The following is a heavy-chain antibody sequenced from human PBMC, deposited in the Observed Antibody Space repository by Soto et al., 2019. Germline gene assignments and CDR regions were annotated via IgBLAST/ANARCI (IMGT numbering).Heavy chain of an antibody. V-gene: IGHV3-30*03. Sequence: QVQLVESGGGVVQPGRSLRLSCAASGFTFSHYGIHWVRQAPGKGLEWVAVISYDGSNKHYADSVKGRFTVSRDNSKNTLYLQMNSLRAEDTAVYFCARYSGKYQGPIDYWGQGTLVTVSS. D-gene: IGHD1-26*01. J-gene: IGHJ4*02. CDR1: GFTFSHYG. CDR3: ARYSGKYQGPIDY. CDR2: ISYDGSNK.